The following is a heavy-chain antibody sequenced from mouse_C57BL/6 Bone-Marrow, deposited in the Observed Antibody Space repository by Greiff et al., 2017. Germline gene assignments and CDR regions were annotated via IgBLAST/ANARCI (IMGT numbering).Heavy chain of an antibody. CDR1: GFTFSSYA. V-gene: IGHV5-9-1*02. J-gene: IGHJ2*01. D-gene: IGHD1-1*01. CDR3: TGLYYGSSYCMDY. CDR2: ISSGGDYI. Sequence: EVKVVESGEGLVKPGGSLKLSCAASGFTFSSYAMSWVRQTPETRLEWVAYISSGGDYIYYADTVKGRFTISRDNARHTLYLQMSSLKLEDTAMYYFTGLYYGSSYCMDYWGQGTTLTVSS.